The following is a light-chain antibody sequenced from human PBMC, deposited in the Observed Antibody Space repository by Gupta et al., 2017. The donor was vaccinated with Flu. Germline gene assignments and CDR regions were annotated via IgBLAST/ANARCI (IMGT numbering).Light chain of an antibody. CDR1: QSVGMF. CDR3: QHRSNWPPVVS. V-gene: IGKV3-11*01. Sequence: VLTQSPATLSLSPGERATLSCRASQSVGMFLAWYQQRSGQAHRLLIYVTSKRATGIPARFSGSGSGSDFTLTISSLEAEDFDVYYCQHRSNWPPVVSFGGGTKVDIK. CDR2: VTS. J-gene: IGKJ4*01.